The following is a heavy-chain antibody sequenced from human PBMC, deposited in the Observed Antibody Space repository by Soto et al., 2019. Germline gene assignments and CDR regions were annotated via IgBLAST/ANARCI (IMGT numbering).Heavy chain of an antibody. CDR2: ISNSGST. J-gene: IGHJ4*02. V-gene: IGHV4-39*01. Sequence: QLQLQESGPGLVKPSETLSLTCTVTGGPISSSGDYWGWVRQTPGKGVEWIGTISNSGSTYYNPSVMSRVTISVDTSKKQFSLRLISVTAADTAVYYCARGLSSSAYLDYWGQGTLVTVSS. D-gene: IGHD6-19*01. CDR1: GGPISSSGDY. CDR3: ARGLSSSAYLDY.